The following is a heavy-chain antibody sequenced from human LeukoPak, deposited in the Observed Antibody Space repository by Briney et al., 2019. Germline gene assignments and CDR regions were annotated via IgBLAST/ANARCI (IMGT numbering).Heavy chain of an antibody. J-gene: IGHJ5*02. D-gene: IGHD4-17*01. Sequence: ASVKVSCKASGYTFTSYDINWVRQATGQGLEWMGWMNPNSGNTGYAQKFQGRVTMTRSTSISTAYMGLSSLRSEDTAVYYCARGGRATVTTWLSRNWFDPWGQGTLVTVSS. V-gene: IGHV1-8*01. CDR1: GYTFTSYD. CDR3: ARGGRATVTTWLSRNWFDP. CDR2: MNPNSGNT.